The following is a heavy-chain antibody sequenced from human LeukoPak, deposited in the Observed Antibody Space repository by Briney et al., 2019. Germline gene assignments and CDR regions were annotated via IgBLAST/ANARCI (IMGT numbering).Heavy chain of an antibody. V-gene: IGHV3-11*01. CDR2: ISTSGAI. CDR3: AKDIVAAGLFFDY. J-gene: IGHJ4*02. Sequence: GGSLRLSCGASGFTFSDYYMGWIRQAPGKGLEWVSYISTSGAIYYADSVKGRFTISRDSAKNSLYLQMNSLRAEDTAVYYCAKDIVAAGLFFDYWGQGTLVTVSS. D-gene: IGHD6-13*01. CDR1: GFTFSDYY.